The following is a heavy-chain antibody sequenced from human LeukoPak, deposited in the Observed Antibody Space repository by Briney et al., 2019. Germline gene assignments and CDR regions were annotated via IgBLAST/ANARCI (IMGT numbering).Heavy chain of an antibody. CDR1: GFTFSSYA. CDR3: AKDRRFLEGFDY. D-gene: IGHD3-3*01. Sequence: GGSLRLSCAASGFTFSSYAMSWVRQAPGKGLEWVSAISGSGGSTYYADSVKGRFTISRDNSKNTLYLQMNSLRAEDTAVYYRAKDRRFLEGFDYWGQGTLVTVSS. V-gene: IGHV3-23*01. CDR2: ISGSGGST. J-gene: IGHJ4*02.